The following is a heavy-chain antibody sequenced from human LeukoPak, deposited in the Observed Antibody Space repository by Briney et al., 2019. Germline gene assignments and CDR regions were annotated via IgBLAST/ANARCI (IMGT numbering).Heavy chain of an antibody. CDR1: GFTFSNYW. V-gene: IGHV3-7*04. CDR3: AREGTRTFDQ. CDR2: IKRDGSDK. J-gene: IGHJ4*02. Sequence: HPGGSLRLSCAASGFTFSNYWMSWIRQAPGKGLQWVANIKRDGSDKYYVDSMKGRFTISRDNAKNSLYLQMNSLRAEDTAAYYCAREGTRTFDQWGQGTLVTVSS.